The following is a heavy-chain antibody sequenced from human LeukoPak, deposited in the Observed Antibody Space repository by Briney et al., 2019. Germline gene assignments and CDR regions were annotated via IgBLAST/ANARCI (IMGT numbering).Heavy chain of an antibody. Sequence: GGSLRLSCAASGFTFSSYAMGWVRQAPGKGLEWVSAISGSGGSTYYADSVKGRFTISRDNAKNSLYLQMNSLRAEDTAVYYCARAPLLWFGELGADYWGQGTLVTVSS. D-gene: IGHD3-10*01. V-gene: IGHV3-23*01. CDR2: ISGSGGST. CDR1: GFTFSSYA. J-gene: IGHJ4*02. CDR3: ARAPLLWFGELGADY.